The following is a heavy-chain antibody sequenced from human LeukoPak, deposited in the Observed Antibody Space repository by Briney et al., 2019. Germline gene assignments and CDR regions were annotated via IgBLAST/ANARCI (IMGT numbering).Heavy chain of an antibody. CDR1: GITLSKYG. D-gene: IGHD3-22*01. J-gene: IGHJ4*02. CDR3: AKRGVVIRVILVGFHKQAYYFDS. CDR2: ISDMGGRT. Sequence: PGGSLRLSWAVSGITLSKYGIGWVRQAPGKGREWDAGISDMGGRTNYGGSVKGPFTISRDNPTNTLYLQMNSLRAEDTAVYFCAKRGVVIRVILVGFHKQAYYFDSWGQGALVTASS. V-gene: IGHV3-23*01.